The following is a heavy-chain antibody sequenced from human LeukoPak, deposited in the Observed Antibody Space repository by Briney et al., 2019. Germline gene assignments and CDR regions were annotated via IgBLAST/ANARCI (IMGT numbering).Heavy chain of an antibody. Sequence: SETLSLTCTVSGGSISSGGYYWSWIRQHPGKGLEWIGYIYYSGSTYYNPSLKSRVTISVDTSKNQFSLKLSSVTAADTAVYYCAGKLHSIWDYWGQGTLVTVSS. D-gene: IGHD2/OR15-2a*01. CDR3: AGKLHSIWDY. V-gene: IGHV4-31*03. CDR2: IYYSGST. J-gene: IGHJ4*02. CDR1: GGSISSGGYY.